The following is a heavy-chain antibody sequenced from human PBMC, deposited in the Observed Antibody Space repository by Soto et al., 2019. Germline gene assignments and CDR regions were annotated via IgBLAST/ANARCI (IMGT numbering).Heavy chain of an antibody. D-gene: IGHD3-10*01. V-gene: IGHV6-1*01. J-gene: IGHJ3*02. CDR3: AREDSAGTKDAFDM. Sequence: QVQLQQSGPGLVKPSQTLSLTCAISGDSVSSSRAAWGWIRQSASRGLEWLGRTYYRSRWYSDSADSVTSRITIKPDTYRNQVSLQLNSATPADTAVYYCAREDSAGTKDAFDMWGQGTMVTVSS. CDR1: GDSVSSSRAA. CDR2: TYYRSRWYS.